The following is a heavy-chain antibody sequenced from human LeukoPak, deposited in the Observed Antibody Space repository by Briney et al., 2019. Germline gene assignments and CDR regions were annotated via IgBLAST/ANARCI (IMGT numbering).Heavy chain of an antibody. Sequence: SETLSLTCAVYGGSFGGYYWSWIRQPPGKGLEWIGEINHSGSTNYNPSLKSRVTISVDTSKNQFSLKLSSVTAADTAVYYCARGPLSVWGDYVLFDYWGQGTLVTASS. CDR3: ARGPLSVWGDYVLFDY. CDR1: GGSFGGYY. D-gene: IGHD4-17*01. J-gene: IGHJ4*02. CDR2: INHSGST. V-gene: IGHV4-34*01.